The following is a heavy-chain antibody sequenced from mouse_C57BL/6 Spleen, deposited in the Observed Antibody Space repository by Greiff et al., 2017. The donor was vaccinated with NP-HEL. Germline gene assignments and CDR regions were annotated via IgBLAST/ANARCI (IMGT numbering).Heavy chain of an antibody. CDR2: IHPNSGST. J-gene: IGHJ2*01. CDR3: ARRNGNLFDY. CDR1: GYTFTSYW. V-gene: IGHV1-64*01. Sequence: QVHVKQPGAELVKPGASVKLSCKASGYTFTSYWMHWVKQRPGQGLEWIGMIHPNSGSTNYNEKFKSKATLTVDKSSSTAYMQLSSLTSEDSAVYYCARRNGNLFDYWGQGTTLTVSS. D-gene: IGHD2-1*01.